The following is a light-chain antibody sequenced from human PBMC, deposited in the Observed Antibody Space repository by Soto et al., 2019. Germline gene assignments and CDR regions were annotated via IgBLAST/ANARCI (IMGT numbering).Light chain of an antibody. CDR1: QSVSSY. CDR3: QQRSNWPMYT. CDR2: DAS. Sequence: EIVLTQSPATLSLSPGERATLSCRASQSVSSYLAWYQQKPGQAPRLLIYDASNGATGIPARFSGSGSGTDFTLTISSLEPEDFAVYYCQQRSNWPMYTFCQGTKLEIK. J-gene: IGKJ2*01. V-gene: IGKV3-11*01.